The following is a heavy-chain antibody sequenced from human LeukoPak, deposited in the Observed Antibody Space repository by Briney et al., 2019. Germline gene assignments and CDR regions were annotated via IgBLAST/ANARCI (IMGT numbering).Heavy chain of an antibody. Sequence: GGSLRLSCAASGFIFSSYSMNWVRQAPGKGLEWVGRTRNKANSYTTEYAASVKGRFTISRDDSKNSLYLQMNSLKTEDTAVYYCARGKDDYYYFDYWGQGTLVTVSS. V-gene: IGHV3-72*01. CDR2: TRNKANSYTT. J-gene: IGHJ4*02. CDR3: ARGKDDYYYFDY. CDR1: GFIFSSYS. D-gene: IGHD5-24*01.